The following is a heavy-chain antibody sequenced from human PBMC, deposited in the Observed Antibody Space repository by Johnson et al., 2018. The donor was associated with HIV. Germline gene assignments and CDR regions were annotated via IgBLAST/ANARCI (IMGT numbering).Heavy chain of an antibody. D-gene: IGHD3-3*01. Sequence: QVQLVESGGGVVQPGRSLRLSCAASGFTFSSYGMHWVRQAPGKGLEWVAVIWYDGSNKYYADSVKGRFTISRDNSKTTLYLQMNSLRAEDTAVDYCAKQLYDRNYDVWDGYPIWGQGTMVTVSS. V-gene: IGHV3-33*06. CDR2: IWYDGSNK. J-gene: IGHJ3*02. CDR1: GFTFSSYG. CDR3: AKQLYDRNYDVWDGYPI.